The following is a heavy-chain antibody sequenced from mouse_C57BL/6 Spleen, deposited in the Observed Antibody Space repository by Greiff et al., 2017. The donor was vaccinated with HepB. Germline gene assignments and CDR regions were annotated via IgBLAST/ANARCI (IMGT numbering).Heavy chain of an antibody. Sequence: EVNVVESEGGLVQPGRSMKLSCTASGFTFSDYYMAWVRQVPEKGLEWVANINYDGSSTYYLDSLKSRFIISRDNAKNILYLQMSSLKSEDTATYYCARYYDYDVGAMDYWGQGTSVTVSS. CDR1: GFTFSDYY. CDR3: ARYYDYDVGAMDY. D-gene: IGHD2-4*01. V-gene: IGHV5-16*01. J-gene: IGHJ4*01. CDR2: INYDGSST.